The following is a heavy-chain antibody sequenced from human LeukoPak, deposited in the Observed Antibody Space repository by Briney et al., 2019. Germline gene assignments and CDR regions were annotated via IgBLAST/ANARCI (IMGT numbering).Heavy chain of an antibody. CDR2: IYSSGNT. J-gene: IGHJ4*02. V-gene: IGHV3-53*01. Sequence: GGSLRLSCAASGFTFSSNGMNWVRQAPGKGLEWVSVIYSSGNTYYADSVKGRFTISRDNSKNTLYPQMNSLRAEDTAVYYCARGYCSSTSCYAGGYWGQGTLVTVSS. CDR3: ARGYCSSTSCYAGGY. CDR1: GFTFSSNG. D-gene: IGHD2-2*01.